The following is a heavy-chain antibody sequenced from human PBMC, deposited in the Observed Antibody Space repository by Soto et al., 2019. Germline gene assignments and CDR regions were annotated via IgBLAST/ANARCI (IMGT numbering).Heavy chain of an antibody. CDR2: IYYSGST. CDR3: AIHTYYDFWSGYRNPSSYYFDY. V-gene: IGHV4-61*01. J-gene: IGHJ4*02. CDR1: GGSVSSGSYY. D-gene: IGHD3-3*01. Sequence: SETLSLTCTVSGGSVSSGSYYWSWIRQPPGKGLEWIGYIYYSGSTNYNPSLKSRVTISVDTSKNQFSLKLSSVTAADTAVYYCAIHTYYDFWSGYRNPSSYYFDYWGPGTLVTVSS.